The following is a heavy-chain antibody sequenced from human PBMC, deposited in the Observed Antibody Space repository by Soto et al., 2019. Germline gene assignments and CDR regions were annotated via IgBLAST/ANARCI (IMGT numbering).Heavy chain of an antibody. D-gene: IGHD6-19*01. CDR1: GFTFSSYS. Sequence: GGSLRLSCAASGFTFSSYSMNWVRQAPGKGLEWVSSISSSSSYIYYADSVKGRFTISRDNAKNSLYLQMNSLRAEDTAVYYCARLIAVAGTGSDYFDYWGQGTLVTVSS. J-gene: IGHJ4*02. CDR2: ISSSSSYI. V-gene: IGHV3-21*01. CDR3: ARLIAVAGTGSDYFDY.